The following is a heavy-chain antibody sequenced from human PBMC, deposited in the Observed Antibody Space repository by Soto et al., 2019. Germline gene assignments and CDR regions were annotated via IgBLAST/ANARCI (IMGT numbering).Heavy chain of an antibody. D-gene: IGHD5-12*01. CDR1: GFTFDDYA. CDR2: ISWNSGSI. V-gene: IGHV3-9*01. J-gene: IGHJ3*02. CDR3: AKLAMAPDAFDI. Sequence: GGSLRLSCAPSGFTFDDYAMHWVRQAPGKGLEWVSGISWNSGSIGYAYSVKGRFTISRDNAKNSLYLQMNSLRAEDTALYYCAKLAMAPDAFDIWGQGTMVTVSS.